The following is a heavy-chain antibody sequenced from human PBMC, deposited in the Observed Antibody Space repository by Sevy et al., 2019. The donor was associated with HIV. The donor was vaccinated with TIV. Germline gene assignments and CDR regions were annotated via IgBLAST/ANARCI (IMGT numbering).Heavy chain of an antibody. V-gene: IGHV1-46*01. CDR1: GYTFTSYY. Sequence: ASVKVSCKASGYTFTSYYMHWVRQVPGQGLEWMGIINPSGGSTSYAQKFQGRVTMTRDTSTSTVYMELSSLRSEDTAGYYCASHPDLVATYYYYGMDVWGQGTTVTVSS. J-gene: IGHJ6*02. D-gene: IGHD5-12*01. CDR3: ASHPDLVATYYYYGMDV. CDR2: INPSGGST.